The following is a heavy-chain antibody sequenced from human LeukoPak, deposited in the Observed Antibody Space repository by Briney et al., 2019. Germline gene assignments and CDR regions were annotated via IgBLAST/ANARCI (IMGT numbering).Heavy chain of an antibody. CDR3: ARKEPGMVDY. CDR1: GYSFTNYW. J-gene: IGHJ4*02. Sequence: GESLKISCKGFGYSFTNYWIGWVRQMPGKGLEWMGIIYPGDSGTRYSPSFQGQVTISADKSISTVYLQWSSLKASDTAMYYCARKEPGMVDYWGQGTLVTVSS. D-gene: IGHD5-18*01. V-gene: IGHV5-51*01. CDR2: IYPGDSGT.